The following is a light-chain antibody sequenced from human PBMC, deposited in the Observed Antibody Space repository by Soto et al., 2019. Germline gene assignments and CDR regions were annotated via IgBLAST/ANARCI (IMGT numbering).Light chain of an antibody. Sequence: DIQMTQSPPSLSAFVGDRVTITCRASQGINTWIAWYQQKPEKAPTSLIYDASSLESGVPSRFSGSGSVTDFTLTISSLQPEDVATYYCQQYSTYPLTFGGGTKVEIK. J-gene: IGKJ4*01. CDR3: QQYSTYPLT. V-gene: IGKV1D-16*01. CDR1: QGINTW. CDR2: DAS.